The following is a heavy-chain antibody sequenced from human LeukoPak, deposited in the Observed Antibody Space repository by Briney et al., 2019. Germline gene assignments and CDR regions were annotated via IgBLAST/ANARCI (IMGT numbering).Heavy chain of an antibody. CDR3: AREGGRQWLVSGALDS. V-gene: IGHV4-61*01. CDR1: DDSVSSSRYY. D-gene: IGHD6-19*01. J-gene: IGHJ5*01. Sequence: PTETLPLTCTVSDDSVSSSRYYWTWIRQPPGKGREWIGYIYHGSATYNPSLESRVTLSMDTSKNQYSLKMTSVTAADTAVYYCAREGGRQWLVSGALDSWGQGTLVTVSS. CDR2: IYHGSA.